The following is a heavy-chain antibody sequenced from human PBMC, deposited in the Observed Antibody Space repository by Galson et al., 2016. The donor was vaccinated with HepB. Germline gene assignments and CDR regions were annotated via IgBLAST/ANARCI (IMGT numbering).Heavy chain of an antibody. CDR1: GGTFGSYA. Sequence: SVKVSCKASGGTFGSYAFSWVRQAPGQGLEWMGVIIPVFATRSYAQKFQGRVTITADESTNTAYMELISLRAEDTAMYYCARGGIPAANNWFDPWGQGTLVTVSS. V-gene: IGHV1-69*13. CDR2: IIPVFATR. J-gene: IGHJ5*02. CDR3: ARGGIPAANNWFDP. D-gene: IGHD2-2*01.